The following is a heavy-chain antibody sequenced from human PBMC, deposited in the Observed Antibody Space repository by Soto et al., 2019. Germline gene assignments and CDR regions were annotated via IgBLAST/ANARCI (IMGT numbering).Heavy chain of an antibody. CDR2: IGPYGNTI. D-gene: IGHD3-10*01. CDR3: ARDDYNYGVY. V-gene: IGHV3-11*01. J-gene: IGHJ4*02. Sequence: QVQLVESGGGLVKPGESLRVSCAASGFSFRDYFMSWIRQAPGKGREWVSYIGPYGNTIYYADSVKGRFTISRDDAKNSLYLHMNSLRAEDTAVYYCARDDYNYGVYWGQGSLVTVSS. CDR1: GFSFRDYF.